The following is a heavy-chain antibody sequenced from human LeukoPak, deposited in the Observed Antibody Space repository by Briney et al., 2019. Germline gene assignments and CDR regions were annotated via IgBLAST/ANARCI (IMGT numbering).Heavy chain of an antibody. CDR3: AHRRHDILTGYLNYFDY. Sequence: SGATLVNPTQTLTLTCTFSGFSLSPSGVGVGWIRQPPGKALEWLALIYWNDDKRYSPSLKSRLTITKDTSKNQVVLTMTNMDPVDTAAYYCAHRRHDILTGYLNYFDYWGQGTLVTVSS. V-gene: IGHV2-5*01. J-gene: IGHJ4*02. CDR2: IYWNDDK. D-gene: IGHD3-9*01. CDR1: GFSLSPSGVG.